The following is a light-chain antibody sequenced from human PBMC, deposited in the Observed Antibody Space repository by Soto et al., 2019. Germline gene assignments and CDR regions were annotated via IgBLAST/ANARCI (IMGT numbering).Light chain of an antibody. CDR3: QQYGSSPYT. Sequence: EIVLTQSPGTLSLSPGERATLSSRASQSFDSGYLAWYQQKPGQAPRLLLYGASNRATDIPDRFSGSGSGTDFTLTINRLEPEDFAVYSCQQYGSSPYTFGQGTKLEIK. V-gene: IGKV3-20*01. J-gene: IGKJ2*01. CDR2: GAS. CDR1: QSFDSGY.